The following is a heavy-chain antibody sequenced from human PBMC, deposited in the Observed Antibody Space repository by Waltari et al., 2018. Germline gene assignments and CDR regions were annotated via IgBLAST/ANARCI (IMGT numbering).Heavy chain of an antibody. CDR2: IYSGGST. J-gene: IGHJ4*02. CDR1: GFTFSSYA. Sequence: EVQLLESGGGLVQPGGSLGLSCAASGFTFSSYAMSWVRQAPGKGLEWVSVIYSGGSTYYADSVKGRFTISRDNSKNTLYLQMNSLRAEDTAVYYCAMSITHGGGWFDWGQGTLVTVSS. D-gene: IGHD6-19*01. V-gene: IGHV3-23*03. CDR3: AMSITHGGGWFD.